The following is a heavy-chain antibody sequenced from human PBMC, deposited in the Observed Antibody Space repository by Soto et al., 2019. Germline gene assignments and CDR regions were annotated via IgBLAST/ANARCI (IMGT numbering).Heavy chain of an antibody. J-gene: IGHJ6*02. V-gene: IGHV1-18*01. D-gene: IGHD5-18*01. CDR3: AREIVRGYSYGWDPWYYYGMDV. CDR1: GYTFTSYG. Sequence: ASVKVSCKASGYTFTSYGISWVRQAPGQGLEWMGWISAYNGNTNYAQKHQGRVTMTTDTSTSTAYMEMRSLRSDDTAVYYCAREIVRGYSYGWDPWYYYGMDVWGQGTTVPVSS. CDR2: ISAYNGNT.